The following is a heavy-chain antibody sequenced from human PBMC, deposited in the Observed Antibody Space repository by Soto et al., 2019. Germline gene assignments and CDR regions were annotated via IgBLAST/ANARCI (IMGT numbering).Heavy chain of an antibody. CDR2: IKQDGSEK. D-gene: IGHD2-2*01. J-gene: IGHJ6*03. CDR1: GFSFSDYW. CDR3: ARSRAGRTAASYYDYMDV. V-gene: IGHV3-7*01. Sequence: EVQLVESGGGLVQPGGSLRLSCAAAGFSFSDYWMTWVRQPPGKGLEWVANIKQDGSEKYYADSVKGRFTISRDNAKSSLYLQMNSMRAEDTAVYYWARSRAGRTAASYYDYMDVWGKGTTVTVSS.